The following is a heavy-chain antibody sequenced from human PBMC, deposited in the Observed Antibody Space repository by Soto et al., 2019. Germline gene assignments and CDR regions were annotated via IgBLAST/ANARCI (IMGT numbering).Heavy chain of an antibody. CDR3: ARGYCSGGSCYQRDWFVP. V-gene: IGHV1-69*12. D-gene: IGHD2-15*01. J-gene: IGHJ5*02. CDR2: IIPIFGTA. Sequence: QVQLVQSGAEGKKPGSSVKVSCKASGGTCSSYAISWLRQAPGQELEWMVGIIPIFGTANYAQKFQGRVTITADESTSTAYMELSSLRSEDTAVYYCARGYCSGGSCYQRDWFVPWGQGTLVTVSS. CDR1: GGTCSSYA.